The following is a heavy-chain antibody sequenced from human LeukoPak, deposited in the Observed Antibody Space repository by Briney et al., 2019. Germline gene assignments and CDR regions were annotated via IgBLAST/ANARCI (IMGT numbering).Heavy chain of an antibody. J-gene: IGHJ6*02. Sequence: GGSLRLSCAASGFTLSSYGMHWVRQAPGKGLEWVAVISYDGSNKYYADSVKGRFTISRDNSKNTLYLQMNSLRAEDTALYYCAKDRLGGYGMDVWGQGTTVTVSS. CDR2: ISYDGSNK. CDR3: AKDRLGGYGMDV. CDR1: GFTLSSYG. V-gene: IGHV3-30*18.